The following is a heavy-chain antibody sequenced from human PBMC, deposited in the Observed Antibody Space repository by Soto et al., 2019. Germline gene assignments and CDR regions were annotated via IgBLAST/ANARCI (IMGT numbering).Heavy chain of an antibody. CDR3: ARVREARRKYCSGGSCYSGGWFDP. J-gene: IGHJ5*02. CDR1: GGSFSGYY. V-gene: IGHV4-34*01. CDR2: INHSGST. D-gene: IGHD2-15*01. Sequence: PSETLSLTCAVYGGSFSGYYWSWIRQPPGKGLEWIGEINHSGSTNYNPSLKSRVTISVDTSKNQCSLKLSSVTAADTAVYYCARVREARRKYCSGGSCYSGGWFDPWGQGTLVTVSS.